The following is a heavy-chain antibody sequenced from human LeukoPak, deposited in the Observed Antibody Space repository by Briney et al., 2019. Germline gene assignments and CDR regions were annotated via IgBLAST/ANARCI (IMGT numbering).Heavy chain of an antibody. V-gene: IGHV1-8*01. Sequence: ASVKVSCKASGYTFTSYDINWVRQATGQGLEWMGWMNPNSGNTGYAQKFQGRVTMTRNTSISTAYMELSSLRSEDTAVYYCARDRGWGDSSGYYGWYYFDYWGQGTLVTVSS. J-gene: IGHJ4*02. CDR1: GYTFTSYD. D-gene: IGHD3-22*01. CDR3: ARDRGWGDSSGYYGWYYFDY. CDR2: MNPNSGNT.